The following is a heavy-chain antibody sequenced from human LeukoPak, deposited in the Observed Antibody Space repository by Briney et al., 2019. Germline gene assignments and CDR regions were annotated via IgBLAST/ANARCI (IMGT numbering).Heavy chain of an antibody. CDR1: GYSFIGYY. CDR3: ARDFDDFWSGYNNYFDC. V-gene: IGHV1-2*02. CDR2: INPKSGDT. J-gene: IGHJ4*02. Sequence: ASVKVSCKASGYSFIGYYLHWVRQAPGQGLEWMGWINPKSGDTNYAQKFQGGVTMTRDTSINTAYMDLSSLRSDDTAVYYCARDFDDFWSGYNNYFDCWGQGTLVTVSS. D-gene: IGHD3-3*01.